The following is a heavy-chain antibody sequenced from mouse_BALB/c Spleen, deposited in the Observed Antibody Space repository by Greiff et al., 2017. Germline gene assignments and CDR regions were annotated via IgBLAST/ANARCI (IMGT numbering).Heavy chain of an antibody. D-gene: IGHD1-1*01. CDR1: GFTFSSFG. CDR2: ISSGSSTI. CDR3: ARDYAVVSLDY. Sequence: EVHLVESGGGLVQPGGSRKLSCAASGFTFSSFGMHWVRQAPEKGLEWVAYISSGSSTIYYADTVKGRFTISRDNPKNTLFLQMTSLRSEDTAMYYCARDYAVVSLDYWGQGTTLTVSS. V-gene: IGHV5-17*02. J-gene: IGHJ2*01.